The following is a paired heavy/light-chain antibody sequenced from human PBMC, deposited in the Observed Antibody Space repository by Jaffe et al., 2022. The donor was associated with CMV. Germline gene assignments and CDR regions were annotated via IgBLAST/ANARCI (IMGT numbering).Light chain of an antibody. CDR3: LQYNNYPLT. J-gene: IGKJ4*01. CDR1: QGIRND. V-gene: IGKV1-17*01. CDR2: AAS. Sequence: DIQMTQSPSSLSASVGDRVTFTCRASQGIRNDVGWFQQKPGKAPKRLIYAASTLDGEVPSRFSGSGSGTEFTLTISGLQPEDFATFYCLQYNNYPLTFGGGTRV.
Heavy chain of an antibody. V-gene: IGHV3-49*05. D-gene: IGHD3-22*01. J-gene: IGHJ4*02. Sequence: VQMVESGGGLVKPGQSLTLSCSTSGFNFEDFGIHWFRQAPGRGLEWLGLIRGQAYGGTTEYAASVRGRFSISRDEVRTSAYLQINSVRPEDTAVYHCTREDDSSGYFYRGYKFDYWGQGTPVTVSS. CDR3: TREDDSSGYFYRGYKFDY. CDR2: IRGQAYGGTT. CDR1: GFNFEDFG.